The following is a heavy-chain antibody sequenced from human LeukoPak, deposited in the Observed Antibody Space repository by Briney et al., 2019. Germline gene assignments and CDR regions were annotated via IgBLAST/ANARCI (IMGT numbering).Heavy chain of an antibody. V-gene: IGHV4-31*03. CDR2: IYYSGST. CDR1: GGSLSSGGYY. J-gene: IGHJ4*02. CDR3: ASLNRGVIISSPYYFDY. Sequence: SETLSLTCTVSGGSLSSGGYYWSWIRQHPGKGLEWIGYIYYSGSTYYNPSLKSRVTISVDTSKNQFSLKLSSVTAADTAVYYCASLNRGVIISSPYYFDYWGQGTLVTVSS. D-gene: IGHD3-10*01.